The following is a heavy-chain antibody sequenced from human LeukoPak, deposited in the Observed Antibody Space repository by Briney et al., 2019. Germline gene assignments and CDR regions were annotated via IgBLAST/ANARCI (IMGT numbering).Heavy chain of an antibody. J-gene: IGHJ4*02. Sequence: PSETLSLTCTVSAGSTSSSSYYWGWLRQPPGKGLEWIGIIYYSGSTYYTPSLKSRVTISVDTSKYQFSLKLSSVTAADTAVYYCARGGFYWGQGTLVTVSS. D-gene: IGHD3-16*01. CDR2: IYYSGST. V-gene: IGHV4-39*01. CDR3: ARGGFY. CDR1: AGSTSSSSYY.